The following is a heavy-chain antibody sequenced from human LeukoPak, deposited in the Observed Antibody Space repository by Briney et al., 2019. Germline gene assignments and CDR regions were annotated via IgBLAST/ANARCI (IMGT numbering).Heavy chain of an antibody. V-gene: IGHV4-34*01. CDR2: INHSGST. CDR1: GGSFSGCY. D-gene: IGHD2-2*01. J-gene: IGHJ4*02. Sequence: PSETLSLTCAVYGGSFSGCYWSWIRQPPGEGLEWIGEINHSGSTNYNPSLKSRVTISVDTSKNQFSLKLSSVTAADTAVYYCARIEGGCSSTSCYFEWGQGTLVTVSS. CDR3: ARIEGGCSSTSCYFE.